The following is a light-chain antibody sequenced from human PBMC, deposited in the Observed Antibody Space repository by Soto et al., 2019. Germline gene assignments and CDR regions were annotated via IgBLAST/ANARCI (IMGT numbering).Light chain of an antibody. CDR1: QSVLYSSNNKNY. CDR2: WAS. CDR3: QQYFSTPALS. Sequence: DIVMTQSPDSLAVSLGERATINCKSSQSVLYSSNNKNYLAWYQQNPGQPPKLLIYWASTRESGVPDRXIGNGSVTYFTLTISNLQAEDVAVYSCQQYFSTPALSFGGGTKVEIK. J-gene: IGKJ4*01. V-gene: IGKV4-1*01.